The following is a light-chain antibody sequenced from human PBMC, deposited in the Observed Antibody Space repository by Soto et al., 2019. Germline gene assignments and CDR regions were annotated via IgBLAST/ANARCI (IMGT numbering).Light chain of an antibody. CDR3: QQSYTVPIT. CDR1: QSIRNY. CDR2: ATY. J-gene: IGKJ5*01. Sequence: DIQMSQSPSSLSASVGDRVTSTCRASQSIRNYLNWYQLKPGKAPKLLIYATYSLQTGVPSRFSGSGSGTDFTLTVSSLQPEDFATYYCQQSYTVPITFGQGTRLAI. V-gene: IGKV1-39*01.